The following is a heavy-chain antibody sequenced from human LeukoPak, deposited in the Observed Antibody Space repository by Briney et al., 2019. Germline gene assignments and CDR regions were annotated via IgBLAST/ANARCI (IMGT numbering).Heavy chain of an antibody. CDR1: GFTVSSNY. V-gene: IGHV3-48*03. J-gene: IGHJ4*02. Sequence: GGSLRLSCAASGFTVSSNYMNWVRQAPGKGLEWVSYISGSGNIIYYADSVKGRFTVSRDNAKNSLYLQMNDLRAEDTAVYYCAREDSDYSNYDFWGQGTLVTVSS. D-gene: IGHD4-11*01. CDR3: AREDSDYSNYDF. CDR2: ISGSGNII.